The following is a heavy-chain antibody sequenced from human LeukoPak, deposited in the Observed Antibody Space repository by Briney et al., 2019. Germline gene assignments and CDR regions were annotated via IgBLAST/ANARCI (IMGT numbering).Heavy chain of an antibody. CDR1: GFTFSSYS. V-gene: IGHV3-21*01. CDR3: ARRPTGCSGYSCYSDY. CDR2: IGSGSSYK. D-gene: IGHD2-15*01. Sequence: GGSLRLSCVASGFTFSSYSMNWVRQAPGKGLEWVASIGSGSSYKYYADSVEGRFTISRDDPNNSLYLQMNSLRAEDTAVYYCARRPTGCSGYSCYSDYWGQGTLVTVS. J-gene: IGHJ4*02.